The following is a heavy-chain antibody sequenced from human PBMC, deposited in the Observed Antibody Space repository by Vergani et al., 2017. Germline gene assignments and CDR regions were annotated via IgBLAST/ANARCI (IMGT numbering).Heavy chain of an antibody. V-gene: IGHV1-2*02. CDR3: ARERCSSTSCYGSLDI. Sequence: QVQLVQSGAEVKKPGASVKVSCKASGYTFTGYYMHWVRQAPGQGLEWMGWINPNSGGTNYAQKFQGRVTMTRDTSISTAYMELSRLRSDDTAVYYCARERCSSTSCYGSLDIWGQGTMVTVSS. CDR1: GYTFTGYY. D-gene: IGHD2-2*01. J-gene: IGHJ3*02. CDR2: INPNSGGT.